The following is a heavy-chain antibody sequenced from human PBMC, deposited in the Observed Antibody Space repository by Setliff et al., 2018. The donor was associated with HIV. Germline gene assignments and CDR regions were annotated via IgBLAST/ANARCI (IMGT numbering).Heavy chain of an antibody. D-gene: IGHD3-10*01. V-gene: IGHV4-39*01. CDR2: IYNSGSR. J-gene: IGHJ6*03. CDR1: GGSISSSSYY. Sequence: SETLSLTCTVSGGSISSSSYYWGWIRQPPGEGLEWVGSIYNSGSRYYNPSLNSRVTISVDTSKNQFSLKLSSVTATDTAVYYCAKSDTTMDGGNPFYMDVWGKGTTVTVSS. CDR3: AKSDTTMDGGNPFYMDV.